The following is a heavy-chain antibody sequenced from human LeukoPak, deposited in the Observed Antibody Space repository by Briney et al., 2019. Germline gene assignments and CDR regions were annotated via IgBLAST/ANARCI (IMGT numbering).Heavy chain of an antibody. J-gene: IGHJ3*02. CDR3: ATDDPHYYDSSGAAFDI. CDR1: GGTFSSYA. CDR2: ILPILGIA. D-gene: IGHD3-22*01. Sequence: SVKVSCKASGGTFSSYAISWVRQAPGQGLEWMGRILPILGIANYAQKFQGRVTITADKSTSTAYMELSSLRSEDTAVYYCATDDPHYYDSSGAAFDIWGQGTMVTVSS. V-gene: IGHV1-69*04.